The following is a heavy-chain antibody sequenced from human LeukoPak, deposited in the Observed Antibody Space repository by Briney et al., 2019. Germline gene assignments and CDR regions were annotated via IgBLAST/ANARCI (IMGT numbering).Heavy chain of an antibody. D-gene: IGHD3-3*01. V-gene: IGHV1-8*01. J-gene: IGHJ6*02. CDR2: MNPNSGNT. CDR1: GYTFTSYD. Sequence: EGSVKVSCKASGYTFTSYDINWVRQATGQGLEWMGWMNPNSGNTGYAQKFQGRVTMTRNTSISTAYMELSSLRSEDTAVYYCARGITIFGVVTHYYYYGMDVWGQGTTVTVSS. CDR3: ARGITIFGVVTHYYYYGMDV.